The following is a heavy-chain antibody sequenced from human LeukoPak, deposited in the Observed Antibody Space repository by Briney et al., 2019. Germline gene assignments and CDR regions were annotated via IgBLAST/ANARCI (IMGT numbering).Heavy chain of an antibody. V-gene: IGHV3-48*01. Sequence: GGSLRLSCAASGFTFSSYEMNWVRQAPGKGLEWVSYISSSSSTIYYADSVKGRFTISRDNAKNSLYLQMNSLRAEDTAVYYCARVPRAIVVGVDPDYWGQGTLVTVSS. J-gene: IGHJ4*02. CDR2: ISSSSSTI. CDR1: GFTFSSYE. CDR3: ARVPRAIVVGVDPDY. D-gene: IGHD2-21*01.